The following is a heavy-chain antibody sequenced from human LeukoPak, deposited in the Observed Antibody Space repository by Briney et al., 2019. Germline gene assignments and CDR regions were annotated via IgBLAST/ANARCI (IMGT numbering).Heavy chain of an antibody. Sequence: ASVKVSCKASGYTFTSYAMHWVRQAPGQRLEWMGWINAGNGNTKYPQKFQGRVTITRDTSASTAYMVLSSLRSEDTAVYYCARSRAIGSGWPGNYWGQGTLLTVSS. D-gene: IGHD6-19*01. CDR1: GYTFTSYA. J-gene: IGHJ4*02. CDR2: INAGNGNT. CDR3: ARSRAIGSGWPGNY. V-gene: IGHV1-3*01.